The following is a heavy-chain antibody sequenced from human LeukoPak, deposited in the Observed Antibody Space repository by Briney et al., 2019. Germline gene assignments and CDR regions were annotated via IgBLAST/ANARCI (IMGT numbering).Heavy chain of an antibody. CDR1: GFTFSSYE. Sequence: GGSLRLSCAASGFTFSSYEMNWVRQAPGKGLEWVSYISSSGSTIYYADSVKGRFTISRDNAKNSLYLQMNSLRAEDTAVYYCARGLHIVVVTAIPTYFDYWGQGTLVTVSS. V-gene: IGHV3-48*03. CDR3: ARGLHIVVVTAIPTYFDY. D-gene: IGHD2-21*02. CDR2: ISSSGSTI. J-gene: IGHJ4*02.